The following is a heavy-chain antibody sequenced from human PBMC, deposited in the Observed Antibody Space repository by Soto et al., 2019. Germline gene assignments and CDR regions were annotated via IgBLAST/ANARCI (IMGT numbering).Heavy chain of an antibody. D-gene: IGHD3-10*01. J-gene: IGHJ4*02. Sequence: QPGGSLRLSCAASGFTFSTYLMTWVRQAPGKGLEWVANIKQDGSEEYYVDSVKGRFTISRDDAKNSLYLQMNSLRAEDTAMYYCARISDDSGSYYRPLDFWGQGTLVTVSS. CDR1: GFTFSTYL. CDR3: ARISDDSGSYYRPLDF. CDR2: IKQDGSEE. V-gene: IGHV3-7*01.